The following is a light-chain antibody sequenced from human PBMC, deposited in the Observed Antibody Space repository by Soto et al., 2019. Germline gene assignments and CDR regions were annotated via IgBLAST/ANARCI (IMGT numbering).Light chain of an antibody. V-gene: IGKV3-15*01. J-gene: IGKJ3*01. CDR3: QHYSNWPPT. CDR1: DNVHRT. CDR2: YAS. Sequence: EMVMTQSPATLSVSPGERVTLSCRASDNVHRTLAWYQQKPGQGPSLLIYYASIRATGVPDRFTGSGSGTEFTLTISSLQSEDFGVYHCQHYSNWPPTFGPGTKVEIK.